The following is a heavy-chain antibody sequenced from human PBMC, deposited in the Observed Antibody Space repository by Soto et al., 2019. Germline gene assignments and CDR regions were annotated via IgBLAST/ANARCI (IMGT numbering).Heavy chain of an antibody. CDR2: ISYDGSSK. V-gene: IGHV3-30*03. CDR1: GFTFSSYG. D-gene: IGHD1-1*01. Sequence: GGSLRLSCAASGFTFSSYGMHWVRQAPGKGLEWVAVISYDGSSKYYADSVKGRFTISRHNSKNTLYLQMNSLRAEDTAVYYCARGGKDDAGDYFDYWGQGTLVTVSS. J-gene: IGHJ4*02. CDR3: ARGGKDDAGDYFDY.